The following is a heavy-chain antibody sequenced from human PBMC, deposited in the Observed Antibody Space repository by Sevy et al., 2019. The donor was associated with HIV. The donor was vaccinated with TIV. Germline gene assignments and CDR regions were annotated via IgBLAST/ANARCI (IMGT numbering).Heavy chain of an antibody. Sequence: GVSLRLSCEVSGFTFSNYWMTWVRQAPGKGLEWVANIKEDGSDKYYGDSVKGRFSLSRDNAKNSLYLQMDSPRAEDTAVYYCVRDGLASATDFDYWGQGTLVTVSS. D-gene: IGHD2-15*01. CDR3: VRDGLASATDFDY. J-gene: IGHJ4*02. CDR1: GFTFSNYW. CDR2: IKEDGSDK. V-gene: IGHV3-7*01.